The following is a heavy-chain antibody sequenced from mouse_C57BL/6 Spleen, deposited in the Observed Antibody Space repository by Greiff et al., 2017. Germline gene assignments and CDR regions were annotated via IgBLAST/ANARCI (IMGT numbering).Heavy chain of an antibody. J-gene: IGHJ2*01. CDR1: GYTFTSYG. D-gene: IGHD1-1*01. V-gene: IGHV1-81*01. Sequence: VQLVESGAELVRPGASVKLSCKASGYTFTSYGISWVKQRPGQGLEWIGEIYPRSGNTYYNEKFKGTATLTADRSSSTAYMQLRSLTSEDATVYCCADGNRRYFDYWGQGTTLTVSS. CDR3: ADGNRRYFDY. CDR2: IYPRSGNT.